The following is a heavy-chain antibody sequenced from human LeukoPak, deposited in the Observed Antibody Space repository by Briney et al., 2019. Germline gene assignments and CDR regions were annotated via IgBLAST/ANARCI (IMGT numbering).Heavy chain of an antibody. J-gene: IGHJ4*02. CDR3: ATSLTVKDY. CDR2: IKEDGSDK. CDR1: GFTFRNAW. Sequence: GGSLRLSCAASGFTFRNAWMNWVRQAPGKGLEWVANIKEDGSDKNYVDSVKGRFTISRDNAKNSLYLQMNSLSAEDTAVYYCATSLTVKDYWGQGALVTVSS. V-gene: IGHV3-7*01. D-gene: IGHD4-17*01.